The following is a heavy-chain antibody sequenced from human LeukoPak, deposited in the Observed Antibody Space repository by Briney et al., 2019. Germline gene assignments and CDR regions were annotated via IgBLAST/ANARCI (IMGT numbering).Heavy chain of an antibody. CDR2: IYYSGST. J-gene: IGHJ5*02. Sequence: SETLSLTCTVSGGSISSSSYYWGWIRQPPGKGLEWIGSIYYSGSTYYNPSLKSRVTISVDTSKNQSSLKLSSVTAADTAVYYCARVHTAGTCYGVCWFDPWGQGTLVTVSP. CDR1: GGSISSSSYY. D-gene: IGHD2-15*01. V-gene: IGHV4-39*07. CDR3: ARVHTAGTCYGVCWFDP.